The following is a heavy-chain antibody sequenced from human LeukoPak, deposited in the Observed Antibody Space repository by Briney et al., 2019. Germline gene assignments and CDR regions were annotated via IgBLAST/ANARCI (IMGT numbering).Heavy chain of an antibody. CDR3: ARLRYGDYSWFDP. D-gene: IGHD4-17*01. V-gene: IGHV4-34*01. Sequence: SETLSLTCAVYGGSFSGYYWSWIRQPPGKGLEWIGEINHSGSTNYNPSLKSRVTISVDTSKNQFSLKLSSVTAADMAVYYWARLRYGDYSWFDPWGQGTLVTVSS. CDR1: GGSFSGYY. CDR2: INHSGST. J-gene: IGHJ5*02.